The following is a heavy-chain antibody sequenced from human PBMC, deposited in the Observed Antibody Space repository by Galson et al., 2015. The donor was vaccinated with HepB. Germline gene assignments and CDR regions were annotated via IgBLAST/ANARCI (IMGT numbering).Heavy chain of an antibody. CDR2: ISSSSGTS. J-gene: IGHJ4*02. D-gene: IGHD4-17*01. CDR3: ASSYGDHLDY. Sequence: SLRLSCAASGFTFSNFGMNWVRQAPGKGLEWVSYISSSSGTSHYADSVKGRFAISRDQAKNSLDLQMNSLRDEDSALYYCASSYGDHLDYWGQGTLVAVSS. CDR1: GFTFSNFG. V-gene: IGHV3-48*02.